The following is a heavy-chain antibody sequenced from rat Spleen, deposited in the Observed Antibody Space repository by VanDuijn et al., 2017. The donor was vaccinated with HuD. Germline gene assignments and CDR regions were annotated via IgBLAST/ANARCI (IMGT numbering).Heavy chain of an antibody. D-gene: IGHD5-1*01. CDR3: TRGDGSWDY. J-gene: IGHJ2*01. V-gene: IGHV5-31*01. Sequence: EVQLVESGGGLVQPGRSLKLSCIASGFTFNKSCMTWIRQAPGKGLEWVASINDNGGSTFYPDSLKGRFTISRDNTKSALYLQMNSLRSEDTATYYCTRGDGSWDYWGQGVMVTVSS. CDR2: INDNGGST. CDR1: GFTFNKSC.